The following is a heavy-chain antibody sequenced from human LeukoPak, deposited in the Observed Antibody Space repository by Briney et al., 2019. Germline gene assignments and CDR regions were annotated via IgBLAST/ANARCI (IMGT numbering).Heavy chain of an antibody. V-gene: IGHV1-46*04. CDR3: ARVYSSSSPTDY. CDR2: INPVGGNT. D-gene: IGHD6-6*01. Sequence: ASVKVSCKASGYTFTSYYIHWVRQAPGQGLEWMGLINPVGGNTSYAQKLQGRVSMTRDTSTNTVYMELSGLRSEDTAVYYCARVYSSSSPTDYWGQGTLVAVSS. CDR1: GYTFTSYY. J-gene: IGHJ4*02.